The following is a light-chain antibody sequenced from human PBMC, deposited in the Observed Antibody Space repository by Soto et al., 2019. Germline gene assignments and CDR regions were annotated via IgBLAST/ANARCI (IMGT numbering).Light chain of an antibody. J-gene: IGLJ1*01. Sequence: QSVLTQPPSACGTPGQRVTISCSGSRSSIGSNTVNWYQHLPGSAPKLLIYSNNHRPSGVPDRFSASKAGASASLAISGLQSEDEGDYYCAAWDASLGGVYVFGSGTKLTVL. CDR2: SNN. CDR1: RSSIGSNT. V-gene: IGLV1-44*01. CDR3: AAWDASLGGVYV.